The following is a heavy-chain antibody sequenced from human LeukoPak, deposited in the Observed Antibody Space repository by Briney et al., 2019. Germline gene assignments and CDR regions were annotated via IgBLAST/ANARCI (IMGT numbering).Heavy chain of an antibody. CDR1: GYTFTSNY. CDR2: INPSGGST. CDR3: ARAVAAGRRFDY. Sequence: ASVKVSCKASGYTFTSNYIHWVRQAPGQGLEWMGTINPSGGSTTFAQKFQGRVTMTRDTSTSALYMELSSLESDDTAMYSCARAVAAGRRFDYWGQRTLAIVSS. D-gene: IGHD6-13*01. J-gene: IGHJ4*02. V-gene: IGHV1-46*01.